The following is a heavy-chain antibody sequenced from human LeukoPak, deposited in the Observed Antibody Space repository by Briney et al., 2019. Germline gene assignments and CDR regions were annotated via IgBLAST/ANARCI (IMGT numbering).Heavy chain of an antibody. CDR2: INHRGNT. Sequence: SETLSLTCAVYGGSFSGYYWTWIRQVPGKELEWIGDINHRGNTDYNVSLKSRVTISVDTSKNQFSLKLSSVTAADTAVYYCASRGFSSILDWGQGTLVTVSS. D-gene: IGHD3-10*01. J-gene: IGHJ4*02. CDR3: ASRGFSSILD. CDR1: GGSFSGYY. V-gene: IGHV4-34*01.